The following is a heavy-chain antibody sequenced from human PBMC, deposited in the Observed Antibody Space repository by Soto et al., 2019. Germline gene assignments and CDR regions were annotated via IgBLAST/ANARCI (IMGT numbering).Heavy chain of an antibody. CDR2: VHSSGST. Sequence: SETLSLTCTVSGGSISDYXWTWIRRPPGKGLEWIASVHSSGSTNYNPSLRSRVTISVDTSKKQFSLKLTSVTAADTAVYFCARGRLAYILDSWGHGILVTVSS. V-gene: IGHV4-59*01. CDR1: GGSISDYX. J-gene: IGHJ5*01. CDR3: ARGRLAYILDS. D-gene: IGHD4-4*01.